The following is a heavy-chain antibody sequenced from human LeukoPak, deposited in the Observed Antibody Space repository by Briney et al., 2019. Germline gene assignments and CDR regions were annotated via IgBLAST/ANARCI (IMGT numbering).Heavy chain of an antibody. D-gene: IGHD2-15*01. CDR1: GFTFSSYG. Sequence: PGGSLRLSCAASGFTFSSYGMSWVRQAPGKGLEWVSAISGSGGSTYYADSVKGRFTISRDNAKNSLYLQMNSLRAEDTAVYYCARVGAGIFGYYYYMDVWGKGTTVTVSS. CDR2: ISGSGGST. V-gene: IGHV3-23*01. J-gene: IGHJ6*03. CDR3: ARVGAGIFGYYYYMDV.